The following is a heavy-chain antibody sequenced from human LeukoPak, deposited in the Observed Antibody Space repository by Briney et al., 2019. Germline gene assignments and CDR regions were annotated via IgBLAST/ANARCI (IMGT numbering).Heavy chain of an antibody. V-gene: IGHV3-30*02. CDR3: AKVPKGRYCSSTSCYYNLDY. D-gene: IGHD2-2*01. Sequence: GGSLRLSCAASGFTFSSYGMHWVRQAPGKGLEWVACIRYDGSNKYYADSVKGRFTISRDNSKNTLYLQMNSLRAEDTAVYYRAKVPKGRYCSSTSCYYNLDYWGQGALVTVSS. CDR2: IRYDGSNK. CDR1: GFTFSSYG. J-gene: IGHJ4*02.